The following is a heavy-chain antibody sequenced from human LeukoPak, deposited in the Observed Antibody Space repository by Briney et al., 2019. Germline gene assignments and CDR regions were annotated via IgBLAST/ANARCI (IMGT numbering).Heavy chain of an antibody. V-gene: IGHV1-69*13. CDR2: IIPIFGTA. J-gene: IGHJ4*02. D-gene: IGHD5-24*01. CDR1: GGTFSSYA. Sequence: SVKVSCKASGGTFSSYAISWVRQAPGQGLEWMGGIIPIFGTANYAQKFQGRVTITADESTSTAYMELSSLRSEDTAVYYCARDRTEMATIYFDYWGQGTLVTVSS. CDR3: ARDRTEMATIYFDY.